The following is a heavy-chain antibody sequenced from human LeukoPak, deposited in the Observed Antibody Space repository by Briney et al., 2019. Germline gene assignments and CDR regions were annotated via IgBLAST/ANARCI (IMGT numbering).Heavy chain of an antibody. CDR2: INPNSGGK. CDR1: GYTFTGYY. J-gene: IGHJ5*02. Sequence: EASVKVSCKPSGYTFTGYYMHWVRQAPGQGLGWMGWINPNSGGKNYAQKFQGRVTMTRDTSISTAYMELSRLRYDDTAVYYCARSYDSSGYWFDPWGQGTLVTVSS. CDR3: ARSYDSSGYWFDP. D-gene: IGHD3-22*01. V-gene: IGHV1-2*02.